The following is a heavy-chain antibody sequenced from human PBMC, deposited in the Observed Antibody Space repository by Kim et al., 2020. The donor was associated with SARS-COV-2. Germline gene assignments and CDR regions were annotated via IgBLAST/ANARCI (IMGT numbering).Heavy chain of an antibody. V-gene: IGHV3-48*02. Sequence: GGSLRLSCAASGFTFSSYSMNWVRQAPGKGLEWLSYISSRTTTIYYADSVKGRFTISRDNAKNSLYLQMNSLRDEDTAVYYCARGSCSSTSCATDLWGRGTLVTVSS. D-gene: IGHD2-2*01. J-gene: IGHJ2*01. CDR1: GFTFSSYS. CDR3: ARGSCSSTSCATDL. CDR2: ISSRTTTI.